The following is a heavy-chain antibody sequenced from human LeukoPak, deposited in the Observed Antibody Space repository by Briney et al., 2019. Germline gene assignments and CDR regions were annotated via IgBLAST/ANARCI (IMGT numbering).Heavy chain of an antibody. CDR3: AKESTQVIEVHFDS. Sequence: GSLRLSCTASGFTFSSCAMSWVRQAPGKGLQWVSTTTGSGVTSYYADSVKGRFTISRDNSKNTLYLEMNSLRADDTAVYFCAKESTQVIEVHFDSWGQGTLVTVSS. CDR2: TTGSGVTS. CDR1: GFTFSSCA. J-gene: IGHJ4*02. D-gene: IGHD2/OR15-2a*01. V-gene: IGHV3-23*01.